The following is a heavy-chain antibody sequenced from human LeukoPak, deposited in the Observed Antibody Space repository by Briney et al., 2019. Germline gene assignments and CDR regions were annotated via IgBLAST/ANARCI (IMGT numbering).Heavy chain of an antibody. CDR1: GFTFSSYG. CDR2: IWYDGSNK. D-gene: IGHD5-18*01. CDR3: ARGRLSRGYNYAHDY. J-gene: IGHJ4*02. Sequence: GGSLRLSCAASGFTFSSYGMHWVRQAPGKGLEWVAVIWYDGSNKYYADSVKGRFTISRDNSKNTLYLQMNSLRAEDTAIYYCARGRLSRGYNYAHDYWGQGTLVTVSS. V-gene: IGHV3-33*01.